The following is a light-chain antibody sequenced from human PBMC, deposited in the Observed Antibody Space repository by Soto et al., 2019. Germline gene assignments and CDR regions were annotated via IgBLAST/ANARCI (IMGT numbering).Light chain of an antibody. V-gene: IGLV2-8*01. CDR1: NSDIGNYNF. J-gene: IGLJ2*01. CDR3: SSYAGSNNLL. Sequence: QSVLTQPPSASGSPGQSVAISCTGTNSDIGNYNFVSWYQQHPGKAPKHMIYEVNKRPSGVPDRFSGSKSGNTASLTVSGLQPEDEADYYCSSYAGSNNLLFGGGTKLTVL. CDR2: EVN.